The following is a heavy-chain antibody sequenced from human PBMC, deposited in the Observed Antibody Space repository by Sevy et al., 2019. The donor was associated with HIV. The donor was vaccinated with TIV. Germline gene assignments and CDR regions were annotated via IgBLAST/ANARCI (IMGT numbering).Heavy chain of an antibody. Sequence: GGSLRLSCAASGFTFGNYAMNWVRQAPGKGLEWVSGISGTGGSGDKTNYADSVKGRFTISRDDSKNSLYLQLNTLRAEDTAIYYCARKYDSSGYSDYWGQGTLVTVSS. J-gene: IGHJ4*02. CDR2: ISGTGGSGDKT. CDR3: ARKYDSSGYSDY. D-gene: IGHD3-22*01. V-gene: IGHV3-23*01. CDR1: GFTFGNYA.